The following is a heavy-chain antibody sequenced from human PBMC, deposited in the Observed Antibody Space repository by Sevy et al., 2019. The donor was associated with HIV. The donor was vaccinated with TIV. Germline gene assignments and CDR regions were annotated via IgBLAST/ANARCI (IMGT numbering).Heavy chain of an antibody. D-gene: IGHD3-22*01. CDR2: VSRGGFTI. CDR1: GFIFGDYY. V-gene: IGHV3-11*01. CDR3: ARGAHYDDANWGFDY. Sequence: GGSLRLSCAASGFIFGDYYMAWVRQAPGKGLEWISYVSRGGFTIYYADFVEGRFSISRDDAKDSLFLQMDSLRAEDTAFYYSARGAHYDDANWGFDYWGQGALVTVSS. J-gene: IGHJ4*02.